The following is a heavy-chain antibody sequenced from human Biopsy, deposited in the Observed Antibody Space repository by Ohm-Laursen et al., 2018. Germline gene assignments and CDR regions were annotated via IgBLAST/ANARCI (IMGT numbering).Heavy chain of an antibody. CDR2: NIPILGTG. CDR1: GGTFSNYG. D-gene: IGHD3-9*01. J-gene: IGHJ1*01. CDR3: ATKLTGYFHH. Sequence: GASVKVSCKAPGGTFSNYGVNWVRQAPGQGLEWLGGNIPILGTGNYAQKFQDRVTVAEDTSTSTATMELRSLRSDDTAVYYCATKLTGYFHHWGQGTLVIVSS. V-gene: IGHV1-69*06.